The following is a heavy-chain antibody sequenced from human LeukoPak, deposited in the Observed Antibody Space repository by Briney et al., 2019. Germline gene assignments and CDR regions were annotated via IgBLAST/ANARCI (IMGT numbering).Heavy chain of an antibody. CDR2: IYYSGST. J-gene: IGHJ4*02. D-gene: IGHD4-17*01. V-gene: IGHV4-59*01. Sequence: SETLSLTCTVSGGSISSYYWSWIRQPPGQGLGWIGYIYYSGSTNYNPSLNSRVTISVDTSKNQFSLKLSSVTAADTAVYYCAREINTGYYFDYWGQGTLVTVSS. CDR1: GGSISSYY. CDR3: AREINTGYYFDY.